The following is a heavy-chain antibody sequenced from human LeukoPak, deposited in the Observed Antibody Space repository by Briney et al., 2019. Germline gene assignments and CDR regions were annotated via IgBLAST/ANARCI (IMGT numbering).Heavy chain of an antibody. CDR2: ISSSGST. D-gene: IGHD4-17*01. V-gene: IGHV4-61*02. CDR3: ARDGALYGDYLPGYYYYMDV. CDR1: GDSISSGDYY. J-gene: IGHJ6*03. Sequence: SETLSLTCTVSGDSISSGDYYWSWIRQPAGKGLEWIGRISSSGSTNYNPSLKSRVTISVDTSKNQFSLKPSSVTAADTAVYYCARDGALYGDYLPGYYYYMDVWGKGTTVTVSS.